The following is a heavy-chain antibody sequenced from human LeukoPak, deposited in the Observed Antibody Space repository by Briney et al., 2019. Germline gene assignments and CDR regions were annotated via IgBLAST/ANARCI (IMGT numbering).Heavy chain of an antibody. J-gene: IGHJ4*02. CDR2: IRGSGGST. D-gene: IGHD3-10*01. CDR1: GFTFTSYA. V-gene: IGHV3-23*01. CDR3: AKDRGMWYFDY. Sequence: RGSLRPSCAVSGFTFTSYAMGWVRPAPGKGLEWVSGIRGSGGSTIYADSVTGRFTISRDNSKHTLYMQMNSLRAGDTAVYYCAKDRGMWYFDYWGQGTLVTVSS.